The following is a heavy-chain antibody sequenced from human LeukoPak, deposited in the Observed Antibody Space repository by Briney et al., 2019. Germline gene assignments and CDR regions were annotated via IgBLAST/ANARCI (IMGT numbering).Heavy chain of an antibody. CDR2: IYNGGST. D-gene: IGHD6-19*01. CDR3: ARDELAVAKKGFLDS. Sequence: PGGSLRLSCAASGFTVSSNYMSWVRQAPGKGLEWVSVIYNGGSTYYADSVKGRFTISRDNSKNTLYLQMNSLRAEDTAVYYCARDELAVAKKGFLDSWGQGTLVTVSS. CDR1: GFTVSSNY. V-gene: IGHV3-66*01. J-gene: IGHJ4*02.